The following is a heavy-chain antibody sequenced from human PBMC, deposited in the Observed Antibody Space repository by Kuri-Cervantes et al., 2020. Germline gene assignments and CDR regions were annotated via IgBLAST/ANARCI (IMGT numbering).Heavy chain of an antibody. J-gene: IGHJ4*02. Sequence: GESLKISCAASGFTFSNHAMSWVRQAPGKGLEWVSSISSSSSYIYYADSVKGRFTISRDNSRNTLNLQMNSLRPEDTAVYYCVKDGEYHDSSLHYWGQGTLVTVSS. CDR2: ISSSSSYI. V-gene: IGHV3-21*06. D-gene: IGHD3-22*01. CDR3: VKDGEYHDSSLHY. CDR1: GFTFSNHA.